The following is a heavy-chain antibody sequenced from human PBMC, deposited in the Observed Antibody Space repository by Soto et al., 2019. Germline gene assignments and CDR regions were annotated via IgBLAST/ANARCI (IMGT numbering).Heavy chain of an antibody. CDR2: INSDGSST. D-gene: IGHD6-25*01. CDR3: ARDLPAAEDY. V-gene: IGHV3-74*01. CDR1: GFTFSRYW. J-gene: IGHJ4*02. Sequence: EVQLVASGGGLVQAGGSLRLSCAASGFTFSRYWMHWVRQAPGKGLVWVSHINSDGSSTNYADSVKGRFTISRDNAKNTLYLQVNGLRAEDTAVYYCARDLPAAEDYWGQGTVVTVSS.